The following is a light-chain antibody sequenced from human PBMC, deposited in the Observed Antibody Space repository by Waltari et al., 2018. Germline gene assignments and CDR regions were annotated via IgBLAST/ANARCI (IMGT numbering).Light chain of an antibody. J-gene: IGKJ2*01. Sequence: DIVMTQSPDSLAVSLGERATINCKSRLSVLYSPNNKNYLAWYQHKPGQPPKLLRYWSSTREAGVPDRFSGSGSGTDFTLTINSLQAEDVAVYYCQQYHTTPYTFGQGTKLEIK. CDR3: QQYHTTPYT. CDR1: LSVLYSPNNKNY. CDR2: WSS. V-gene: IGKV4-1*01.